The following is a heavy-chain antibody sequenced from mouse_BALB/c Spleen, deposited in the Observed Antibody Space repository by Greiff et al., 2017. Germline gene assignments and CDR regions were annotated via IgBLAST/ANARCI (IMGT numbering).Heavy chain of an antibody. CDR1: GFTFTDYY. V-gene: IGHV7-3*02. J-gene: IGHJ2*01. CDR3: ARVGLRYFDY. CDR2: IRNKANGYTT. Sequence: EVMLVESGGGLVQPGGSLRLSCATSGFTFTDYYMSWVRQPPGKALEWLGFIRNKANGYTTEYSASVKGRFTISRDNSQSILYLQMNTLRAEDSATYYCARVGLRYFDYWGQGTTLTVSS. D-gene: IGHD2-2*01.